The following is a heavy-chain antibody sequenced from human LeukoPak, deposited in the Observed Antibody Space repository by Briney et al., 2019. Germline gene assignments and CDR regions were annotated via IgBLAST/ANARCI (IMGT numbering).Heavy chain of an antibody. V-gene: IGHV1-69*13. J-gene: IGHJ6*02. CDR2: IIPIFGTA. D-gene: IGHD3-10*01. CDR3: ASQTMVRGVPESYYYYYGMDV. CDR1: GGTFSSYA. Sequence: SVKVSCKASGGTFSSYAISWVRQAPGQGLEWMGGIIPIFGTANYAQKFQGRVTITADESTSTAYTELSSLRSEDTAVYYCASQTMVRGVPESYYYYYGMDVWGQGTTVTVSS.